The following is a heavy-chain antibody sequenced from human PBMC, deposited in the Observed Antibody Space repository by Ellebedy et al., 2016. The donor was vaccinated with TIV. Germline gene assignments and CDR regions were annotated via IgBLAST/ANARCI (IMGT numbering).Heavy chain of an antibody. CDR3: ARLQMTTTFNWFDP. CDR2: IKQDGSEK. D-gene: IGHD4-17*01. CDR1: GFTFSSYW. Sequence: GESLKISXAASGFTFSSYWMSWVRQAPGKGPEWVANIKQDGSEKYYVDSVKGRFTISRDNAKSSLYLQMNSLRAEDTAVYYCARLQMTTTFNWFDPWGQGTLVTVSS. J-gene: IGHJ5*02. V-gene: IGHV3-7*03.